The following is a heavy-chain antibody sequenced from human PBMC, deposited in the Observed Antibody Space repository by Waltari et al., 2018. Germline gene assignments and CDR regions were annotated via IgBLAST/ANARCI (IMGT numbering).Heavy chain of an antibody. CDR3: ATSWQWGDYFDI. CDR2: IGASSGST. D-gene: IGHD3-10*01. Sequence: QVQLQESGPGLVKPSETLSLTCTVSGGSITDGYYWTWIRQPPGKGLEWIGYIGASSGSTYYSPDLKSRVTLTRDTSKNQFSLALWSLTAADSAVYYCATSWQWGDYFDIWGQGLLVIVSS. J-gene: IGHJ4*02. V-gene: IGHV4-4*08. CDR1: GGSITDGYY.